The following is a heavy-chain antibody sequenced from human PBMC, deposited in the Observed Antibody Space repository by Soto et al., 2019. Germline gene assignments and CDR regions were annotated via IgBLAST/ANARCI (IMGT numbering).Heavy chain of an antibody. Sequence: PSETLSLTCAVSGGSTSSGGYSWSWIRQPPGKGLEWIGYIYHSGSTYYNPSLKSRVTISVDRSKNQFSLKLSSVTAADTAVYYCARGAGPYGMDVWGQGTTVTVSS. V-gene: IGHV4-30-2*01. J-gene: IGHJ6*01. CDR3: ARGAGPYGMDV. CDR1: GGSTSSGGYS. CDR2: IYHSGST. D-gene: IGHD6-19*01.